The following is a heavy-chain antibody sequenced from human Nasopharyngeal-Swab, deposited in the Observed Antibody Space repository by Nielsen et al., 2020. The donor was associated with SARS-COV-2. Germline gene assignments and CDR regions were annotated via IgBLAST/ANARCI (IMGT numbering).Heavy chain of an antibody. V-gene: IGHV3-7*01. J-gene: IGHJ6*03. D-gene: IGHD3-3*01. CDR2: IKQDGSEK. CDR3: ARGASGYYDFWSGYYRYYYYYYMDV. Sequence: VRQAPGKGLEWVANIKQDGSEKYYVDSVKGRFTISRDNAKNSLYLQMNSPRAEDTAVYYCARGASGYYDFWSGYYRYYYYYYMDVWGKGTTVTVSS.